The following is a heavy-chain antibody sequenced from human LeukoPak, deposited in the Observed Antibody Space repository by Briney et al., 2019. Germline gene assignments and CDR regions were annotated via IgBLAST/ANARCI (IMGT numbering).Heavy chain of an antibody. CDR1: GGSFSGYY. V-gene: IGHV4-34*01. CDR3: AREMDYGERLGY. J-gene: IGHJ4*02. CDR2: INHSGST. Sequence: KPSETLSLTCAVYGGSFSGYYWSWIRQPPGKGLEWIGEINHSGSTNYNPSLKSRVTISVDTSKNQFSLKLSSVTAADTAVYYCAREMDYGERLGYWGQGTLVTVSS. D-gene: IGHD4-17*01.